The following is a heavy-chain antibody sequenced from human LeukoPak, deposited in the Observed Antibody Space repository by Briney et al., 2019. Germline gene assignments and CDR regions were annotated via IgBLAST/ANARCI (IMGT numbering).Heavy chain of an antibody. CDR2: IIPLFNTA. Sequence: SVTVSCKASGGTFINYSITWVRQAPGQGLEGMGGIIPLFNTANYAQQFQGRVTITTDESTSTAYMELSSLRFEDTAMYYCARVDRYHYYLDVWGKGTTVTVSS. CDR1: GGTFINYS. V-gene: IGHV1-69*05. CDR3: ARVDRYHYYLDV. J-gene: IGHJ6*03.